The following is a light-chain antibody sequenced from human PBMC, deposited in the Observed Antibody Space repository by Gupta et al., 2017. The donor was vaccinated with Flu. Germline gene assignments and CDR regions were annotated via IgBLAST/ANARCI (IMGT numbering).Light chain of an antibody. CDR2: SNS. J-gene: IGLJ3*02. V-gene: IGLV1-44*01. Sequence: SVLTQPPSASGTPGQRVTISCSGSTSNIGSNTVNWYRQLPGTPPKVLIYSNSHRPSGVPDRFSGSNSGTSASLAISGLQAEDESDYYCATWDDSLNGRVFGGGTRLTVL. CDR1: TSNIGSNT. CDR3: ATWDDSLNGRV.